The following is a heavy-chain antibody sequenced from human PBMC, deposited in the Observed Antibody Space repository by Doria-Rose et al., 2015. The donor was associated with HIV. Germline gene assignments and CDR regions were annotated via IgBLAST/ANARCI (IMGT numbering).Heavy chain of an antibody. CDR1: GDSISSGDSF. CDR2: ISSSGTT. J-gene: IGHJ4*02. CDR3: ARARNYGFPHFFDF. D-gene: IGHD3-10*01. Sequence: QVQLQESGPGLVRPSQTLSLTCTVLGDSISSGDSFWSCVRQPPGKHSEWIGYISSSGTTYYYPSLRGRLTISLDASKNQFSLNLNSVTAADTAVYYCARARNYGFPHFFDFWGQGTLVTVSS. V-gene: IGHV4-30-4*01.